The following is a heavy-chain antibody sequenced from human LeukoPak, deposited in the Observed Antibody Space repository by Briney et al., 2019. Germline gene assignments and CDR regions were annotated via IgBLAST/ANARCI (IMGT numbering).Heavy chain of an antibody. CDR3: ARSTVISAWYDY. D-gene: IGHD6-19*01. J-gene: IGHJ4*02. V-gene: IGHV1-69*04. CDR1: GYTFTSYG. CDR2: ILPLLGRA. Sequence: EASVKVSCKASGYTFTSYGISWVRQAPGQGLEWMGSILPLLGRANYAQKFQGRVTITADKSTSIAYMELNSLRSEDTALYYCARSTVISAWYDYWGQGTLVTVSS.